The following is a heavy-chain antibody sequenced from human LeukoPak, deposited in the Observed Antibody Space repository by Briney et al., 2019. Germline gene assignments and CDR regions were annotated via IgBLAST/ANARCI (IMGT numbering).Heavy chain of an antibody. D-gene: IGHD1-14*01. CDR3: ARVRATGAFDI. CDR1: GGSFSGYY. Sequence: PSETLSLTCAVYGGSFSGYYWSWIRQPPGKGLEWIGEINHSGSTNYNPSLKSRVTISVDTSKNQFSLKLNSVTAADTAVYYCARVRATGAFDIWGQGTMVTVSS. V-gene: IGHV4-34*01. CDR2: INHSGST. J-gene: IGHJ3*02.